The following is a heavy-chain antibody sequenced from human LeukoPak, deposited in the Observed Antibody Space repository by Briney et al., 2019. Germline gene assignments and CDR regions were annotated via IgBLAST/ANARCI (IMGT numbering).Heavy chain of an antibody. Sequence: SGTLSLTRAVSGGSISSSNWWSWVRRPPGKGLEWIGEIYHSGSTNYNPSLKSRVTISVDKSKNKFSLKLSSVTAADTAVYYCARVHYDILTGTVNFDYWGQGTLVTVSS. V-gene: IGHV4-4*02. CDR3: ARVHYDILTGTVNFDY. CDR2: IYHSGST. D-gene: IGHD3-9*01. CDR1: GGSISSSNW. J-gene: IGHJ4*02.